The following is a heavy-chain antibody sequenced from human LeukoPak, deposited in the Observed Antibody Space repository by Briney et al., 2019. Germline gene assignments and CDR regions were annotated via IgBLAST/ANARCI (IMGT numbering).Heavy chain of an antibody. CDR2: INPNSGGT. CDR1: GYTFTGYY. D-gene: IGHD1-26*01. V-gene: IGHV1-2*02. Sequence: GASVKVSCKASGYTFTGYYMHWVRQAPGQGLEWMGWINPNSGGTNYAQKFQGRVTMTRDTSISTAYMELSRLRSDDTAVYYCARVGKWEEGAFDIWGQGTMVTVSS. J-gene: IGHJ3*02. CDR3: ARVGKWEEGAFDI.